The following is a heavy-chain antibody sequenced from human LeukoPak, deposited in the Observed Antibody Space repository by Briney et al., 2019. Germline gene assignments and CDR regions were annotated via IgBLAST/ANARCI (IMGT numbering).Heavy chain of an antibody. Sequence: PGGSLRLSCAASGFTFSSYAMSWVRQAPGKGLEWVSAISGSGGSTYYADSVKGRFTIPRDNSKNTLYLQMNSLRAEDTAVYYCAKTVGATIGGEDYFDYWGQGTLVTVSS. CDR2: ISGSGGST. J-gene: IGHJ4*02. CDR3: AKTVGATIGGEDYFDY. D-gene: IGHD1-26*01. V-gene: IGHV3-23*01. CDR1: GFTFSSYA.